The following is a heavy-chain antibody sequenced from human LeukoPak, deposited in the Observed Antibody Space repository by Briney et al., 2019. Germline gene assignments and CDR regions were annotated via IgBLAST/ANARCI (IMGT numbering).Heavy chain of an antibody. CDR3: ARDLPLMVRGVIITYYYGMDV. CDR1: GFTVSSNY. CDR2: IYSGGST. J-gene: IGHJ6*02. D-gene: IGHD3-10*01. Sequence: PGGSLRLSCAASGFTVSSNYMSWVRQAPGRGLEWVSVIYSGGSTYYADSVKGRFTISRDNSKNTLYLQVNSLRAEDTAVYYCARDLPLMVRGVIITYYYGMDVWGQGTTVTVSS. V-gene: IGHV3-66*01.